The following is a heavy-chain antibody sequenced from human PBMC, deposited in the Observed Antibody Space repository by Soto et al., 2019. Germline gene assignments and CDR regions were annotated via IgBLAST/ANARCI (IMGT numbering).Heavy chain of an antibody. J-gene: IGHJ6*01. D-gene: IGHD3-3*01. CDR3: AREKNYFWSGYLYYYYYGMGV. V-gene: IGHV3-21*01. Sequence: EVQLLESGGGLVKPGGSLRLSCAASGFTFSSYSMNWVRQAPGKGLEWVSSISSSSSYIYYADSVKGRFTISRDNAKNSLYLHMNSLRAEDTAVYYCAREKNYFWSGYLYYYYYGMGVWGQGTTVPGFS. CDR2: ISSSSSYI. CDR1: GFTFSSYS.